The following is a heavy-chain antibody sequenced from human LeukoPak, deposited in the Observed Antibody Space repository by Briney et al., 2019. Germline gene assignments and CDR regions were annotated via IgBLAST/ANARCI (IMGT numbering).Heavy chain of an antibody. J-gene: IGHJ5*02. V-gene: IGHV1-18*01. CDR1: GYTFTSYG. CDR3: ARAKNTIAAAGTFDP. D-gene: IGHD6-13*01. Sequence: ASVKVSCKASGYTFTSYGISWVRQAPGQGLEWMGWISAYNGNTNYAQKLQGRVTMTTDTSTSTAYMELRSLRSDDTAVYYCARAKNTIAAAGTFDPWGQGTLVTVSS. CDR2: ISAYNGNT.